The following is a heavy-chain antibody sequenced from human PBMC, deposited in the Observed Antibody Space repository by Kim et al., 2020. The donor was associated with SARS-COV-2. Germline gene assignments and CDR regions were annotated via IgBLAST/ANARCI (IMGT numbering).Heavy chain of an antibody. Sequence: GGSLRLSCAASGFTFGDYAMHWVRQAPGKGLEWVSGISWNSGSIGYADSVKGRFTISRDNAKNSLYLQMNSLRAEDTALYYCAKSVGLSYDFWSGSRSDYWGQGTLVTVSS. CDR3: AKSVGLSYDFWSGSRSDY. J-gene: IGHJ4*02. CDR1: GFTFGDYA. V-gene: IGHV3-9*01. CDR2: ISWNSGSI. D-gene: IGHD3-3*01.